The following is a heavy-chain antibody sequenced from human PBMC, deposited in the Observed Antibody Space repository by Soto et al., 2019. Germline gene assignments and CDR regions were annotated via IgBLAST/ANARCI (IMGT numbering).Heavy chain of an antibody. V-gene: IGHV3-74*01. D-gene: IGHD2-2*01. J-gene: IGHJ4*02. CDR2: ISTDGSST. Sequence: EVQLVESGGGLVQPGGSLRLSCAATGLTFSTYWMHWVRRGPGKGLVWVSRISTDGSSTTYADSVKGRFTISRDNAKNTLYLQMNSLRAEDTAVYYCARATGSNHQFDYWGQGSLVTASS. CDR3: ARATGSNHQFDY. CDR1: GLTFSTYW.